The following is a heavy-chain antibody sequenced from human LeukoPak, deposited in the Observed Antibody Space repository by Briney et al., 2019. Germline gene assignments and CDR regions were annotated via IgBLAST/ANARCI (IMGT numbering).Heavy chain of an antibody. Sequence: GASVKVSCKVSGYTLTELSMHWVRQAPGQGLEWMGWISAYNGNTKYVQKLQGRVTMTTDTSTSTAYMELRSLRSDDTAVYYCVLRRLVGATTSAFDYWGQGTLVTVSS. CDR3: VLRRLVGATTSAFDY. CDR2: ISAYNGNT. J-gene: IGHJ4*02. V-gene: IGHV1-18*01. CDR1: GYTLTELS. D-gene: IGHD1-26*01.